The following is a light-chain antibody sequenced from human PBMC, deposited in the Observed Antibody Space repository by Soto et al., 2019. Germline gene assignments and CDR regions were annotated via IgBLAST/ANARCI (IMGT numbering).Light chain of an antibody. CDR1: QGISSY. CDR3: QQSYSTSSIT. V-gene: IGKV1-39*01. Sequence: DIQMTQSPSSLSASVGDRVTITCRASQGISSYLNWYQQKPGKAPKLLIYAAASLQSGVPSRFMGGGSGTDYTLTFSSLQPEDFATYYCQQSYSTSSITFGQGTRLEIK. J-gene: IGKJ5*01. CDR2: AAA.